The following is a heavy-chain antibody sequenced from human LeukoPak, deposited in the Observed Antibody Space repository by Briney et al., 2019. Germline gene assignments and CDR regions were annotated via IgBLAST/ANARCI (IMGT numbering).Heavy chain of an antibody. V-gene: IGHV4-34*01. CDR3: ARLLGRRGSGSYYKGFSFDP. CDR2: INHSGST. D-gene: IGHD3-10*01. CDR1: GGSFSGYY. J-gene: IGHJ5*02. Sequence: SETLSLTCAVYGGSFSGYYWSWIRQPPGKGLEWIGEINHSGSTNYNPSLKSRVTISVDTSKNQFSLKLSSVTAADTAVYYCARLLGRRGSGSYYKGFSFDPWGQGTLVTVSS.